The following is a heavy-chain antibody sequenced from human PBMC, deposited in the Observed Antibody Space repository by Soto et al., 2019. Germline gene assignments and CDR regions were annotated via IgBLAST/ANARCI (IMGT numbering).Heavy chain of an antibody. CDR2: IYSDGST. Sequence: EVQLVESGGGLVQPGGSLRLSCAASGFTVTSNYMSWVRHAPGKGLEWVSVIYSDGSTYYADSVKGRFTISRDNSKNTLYLQMNSLRAEDTPVYYCATQSGRYDRDFDYWGQGTLVTVSS. CDR3: ATQSGRYDRDFDY. D-gene: IGHD5-12*01. J-gene: IGHJ4*02. CDR1: GFTVTSNY. V-gene: IGHV3-66*01.